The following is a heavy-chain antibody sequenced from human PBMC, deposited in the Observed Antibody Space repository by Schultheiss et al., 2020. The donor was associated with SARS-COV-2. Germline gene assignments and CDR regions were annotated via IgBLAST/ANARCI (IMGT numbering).Heavy chain of an antibody. CDR2: IYYSGST. CDR1: GGSISSSSYY. V-gene: IGHV4-61*05. D-gene: IGHD7-27*01. Sequence: GSLRLSCAVSGGSISSSSYYWGWIRQPPGKGLEWIGYIYYSGSTNYNPSLKSRVTISVDTSKNQFSLKLSSVTAADTAVYYCARGLNGDHSIDYWGQGTLVTVSS. J-gene: IGHJ4*02. CDR3: ARGLNGDHSIDY.